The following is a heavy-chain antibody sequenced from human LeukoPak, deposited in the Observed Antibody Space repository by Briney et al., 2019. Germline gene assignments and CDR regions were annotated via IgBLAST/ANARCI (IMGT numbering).Heavy chain of an antibody. V-gene: IGHV3-48*01. D-gene: IGHD1-26*01. J-gene: IGHJ4*02. CDR1: GFTFSSYS. Sequence: PGGSLRLSCAASGFTFSSYSMNWVRQAPGKGLEWVSYISSSSSTIYYADSVKGRFTISRDNAKNSLYLQMNSLRAEDTAVYYCTTKDGGSYQDYWGQGTLVTVSS. CDR3: TTKDGGSYQDY. CDR2: ISSSSSTI.